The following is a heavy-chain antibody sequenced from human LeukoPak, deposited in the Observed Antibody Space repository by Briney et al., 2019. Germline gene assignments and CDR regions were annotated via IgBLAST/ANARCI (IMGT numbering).Heavy chain of an antibody. CDR1: GFTFTSSA. CDR2: IVVGSGNT. J-gene: IGHJ4*02. D-gene: IGHD6-19*01. V-gene: IGHV1-58*02. CDR3: AADSSGWYGPFDY. Sequence: SVKVSCKASGFTFTSSAMQWVRQARGQRLEWIGWIVVGSGNTNYVQKFQERVTITRDMSTSTAYMELSSLRSEDTAVYYCAADSSGWYGPFDYWGQGTLVTVSS.